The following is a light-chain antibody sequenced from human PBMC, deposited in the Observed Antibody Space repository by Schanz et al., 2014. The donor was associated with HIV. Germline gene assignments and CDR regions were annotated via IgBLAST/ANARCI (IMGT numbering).Light chain of an antibody. CDR2: DVS. CDR1: SSDVGYYNY. Sequence: QSALTQPASVSGSPGQSITISCTGTSSDVGYYNYVSWYQQHPGKAPKLMIYDVSNRPSGVSNRFSGSKSGNTASLTISGLQADDEADYYCNSYSHSNTYVFGSGTKLT. J-gene: IGLJ1*01. V-gene: IGLV2-14*03. CDR3: NSYSHSNTYV.